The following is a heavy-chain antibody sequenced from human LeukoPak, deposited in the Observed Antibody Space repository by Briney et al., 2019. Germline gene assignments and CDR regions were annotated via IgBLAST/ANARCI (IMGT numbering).Heavy chain of an antibody. CDR1: GYTFTTYW. CDR2: IYPGDSAT. J-gene: IGHJ3*02. CDR3: TRSPRDGYHDAFDI. D-gene: IGHD5-24*01. V-gene: IGHV5-51*01. Sequence: GESLKISCKGSGYTFTTYWIAWVRQMPGEGLEWMGIIYPGDSATRYSPSFQGQVTISADKSITTAYLQWGRLKASDTAMYYCTRSPRDGYHDAFDIWGQGTMVTVFS.